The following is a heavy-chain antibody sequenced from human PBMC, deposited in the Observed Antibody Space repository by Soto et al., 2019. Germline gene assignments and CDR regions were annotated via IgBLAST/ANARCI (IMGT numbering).Heavy chain of an antibody. CDR2: INAGNGDT. CDR1: GYSFSTFA. Sequence: QVQIVQSGAEVKKPGASVRVSCKASGYSFSTFAIHWVRQAPGQRLEWMGWINAGNGDTKYSEKFQGRVTITGRTSASTAYMDLSSLRSEDTAVYYCATQGRTTTEFDFLGQGTLVTVSS. CDR3: ATQGRTTTEFDF. D-gene: IGHD4-4*01. V-gene: IGHV1-3*01. J-gene: IGHJ4*02.